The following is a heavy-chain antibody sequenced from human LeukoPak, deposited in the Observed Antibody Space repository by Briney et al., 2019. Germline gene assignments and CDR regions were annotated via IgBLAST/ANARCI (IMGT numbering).Heavy chain of an antibody. Sequence: PGGSLRLSCAASGFTFSTYSMKQDGSEKYYVDSVKGRFTISRDNAKNSLYLQMNSLRAEDTAVYFCARDSNLYYYYMDVWGKGTTVTISS. CDR1: GFTFSTYS. CDR2: QDGSEK. J-gene: IGHJ6*03. V-gene: IGHV3-7*01. CDR3: ARDSNLYYYYMDV.